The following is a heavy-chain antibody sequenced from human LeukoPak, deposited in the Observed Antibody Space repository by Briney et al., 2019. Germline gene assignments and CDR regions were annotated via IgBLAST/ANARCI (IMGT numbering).Heavy chain of an antibody. V-gene: IGHV1-2*04. J-gene: IGHJ6*02. CDR1: GYTFTSYY. CDR3: ARTIGGYTPDYYGMDV. D-gene: IGHD2-8*01. CDR2: INPNSGGT. Sequence: ASVKVSCKASGYTFTSYYMHWVRQAPGQGLEWMGWINPNSGGTNYAQKSQGWVTMTRDTSISTAYMELSRLRSGDTAVYYCARTIGGYTPDYYGMDVWGQGTTVTVSS.